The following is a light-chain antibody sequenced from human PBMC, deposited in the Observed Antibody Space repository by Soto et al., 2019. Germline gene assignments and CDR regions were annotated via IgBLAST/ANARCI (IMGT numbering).Light chain of an antibody. V-gene: IGLV2-14*01. CDR2: EVS. CDR3: SSYTSSSTLEV. J-gene: IGLJ3*02. Sequence: QSVLTQPASVSGSPGQSITISRTGTSSDVGGYNYVSWYQQHPGKAPKLMIYEVSNRPSGVSNRFSGSKSGNTASLTISGLQAEDEADYYCSSYTSSSTLEVFGGGTQLTVL. CDR1: SSDVGGYNY.